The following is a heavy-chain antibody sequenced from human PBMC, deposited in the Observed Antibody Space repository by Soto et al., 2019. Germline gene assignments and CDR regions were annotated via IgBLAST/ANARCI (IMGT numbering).Heavy chain of an antibody. V-gene: IGHV1-18*01. CDR3: ARTIVVVVAATPGYTFDY. CDR1: GYTFTSYG. D-gene: IGHD2-15*01. J-gene: IGHJ4*02. Sequence: APVKASCKASGYTFTSYGISWVRQSPGQGLEWMGWISAYNGNTNYAQKLQGRVTMTTDTSTSTAYMELRSLRSDDTAVYYCARTIVVVVAATPGYTFDYWGQGTLVTVSS. CDR2: ISAYNGNT.